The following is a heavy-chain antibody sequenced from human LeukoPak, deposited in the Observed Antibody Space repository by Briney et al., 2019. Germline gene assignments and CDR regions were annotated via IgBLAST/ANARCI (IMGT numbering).Heavy chain of an antibody. CDR2: TSYDGSNK. Sequence: GGSLRLSCAASGFTFSSYGMHWVRQAPGKGLEWVAVTSYDGSNKYYADSVKGRFTISRDNSKNTLYLQMNSLRAEDTAVYYCARGAAVQLDRSHYYYGMDVWGQGTTVTVSS. V-gene: IGHV3-30*03. D-gene: IGHD1-1*01. CDR1: GFTFSSYG. J-gene: IGHJ6*02. CDR3: ARGAAVQLDRSHYYYGMDV.